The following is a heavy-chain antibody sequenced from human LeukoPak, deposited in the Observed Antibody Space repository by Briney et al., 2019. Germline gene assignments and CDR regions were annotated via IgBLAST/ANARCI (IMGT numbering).Heavy chain of an antibody. V-gene: IGHV3-7*01. CDR1: GLTFSTYW. D-gene: IGHD2-2*01. CDR2: IKRDGSEK. J-gene: IGHJ4*02. CDR3: ARNARGPGDF. Sequence: GGSLRLSCAASGLTFSTYWMNWVRQAPGKGLEWVANIKRDGSEKYYVDSVKGRFTISRDNAKKLVYLQMNSLRAEDTAIYYCARNARGPGDFWGQGTVVTVSS.